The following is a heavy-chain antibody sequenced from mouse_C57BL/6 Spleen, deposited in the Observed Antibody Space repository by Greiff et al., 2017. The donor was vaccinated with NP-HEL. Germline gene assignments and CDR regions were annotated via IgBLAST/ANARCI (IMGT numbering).Heavy chain of an antibody. V-gene: IGHV1-47*01. CDR3: ASGYGNYAYYAMDY. CDR1: GYTFTTYP. Sequence: QVQLQQSGAELVKPGASVKMSCKASGYTFTTYPIEWMKQNHGKSLEWIGNFHPYNDDTKYNEKFKGKATLTVEKSSSTVYLELSRLTSDDSDVYYCASGYGNYAYYAMDYWGQGTSVTVSS. D-gene: IGHD2-1*01. CDR2: FHPYNDDT. J-gene: IGHJ4*01.